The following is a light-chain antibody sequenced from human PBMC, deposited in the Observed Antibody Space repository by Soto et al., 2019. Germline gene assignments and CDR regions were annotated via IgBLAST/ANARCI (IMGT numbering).Light chain of an antibody. CDR2: GAS. J-gene: IGKJ5*01. CDR3: QQRSNWPPT. Sequence: EIVLTQSPGTLSFSPGGRATLSCRASQSVRSNYLAWYQQKPGQAPRFLIYGASTRATGIPARFSGSGSGTDFTLTISSLEPEDFAVYYCQQRSNWPPTFGQGTRLEI. V-gene: IGKV3D-20*02. CDR1: QSVRSNY.